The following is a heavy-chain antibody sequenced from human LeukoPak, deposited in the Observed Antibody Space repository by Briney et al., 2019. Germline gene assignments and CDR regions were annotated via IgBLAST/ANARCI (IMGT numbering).Heavy chain of an antibody. CDR2: IYHSGST. J-gene: IGHJ2*01. V-gene: IGHV4-30-4*01. D-gene: IGHD3-9*01. Sequence: SETLSLTCTVSGGSISSGDYYWSWIRQPPGTGLEWIGYIYHSGSTYYNPSLKSRVTISVDTSKNQFSLKLSSVTAADTAVYYCARFRAYYDILTGYPYYWYFDLWGRGTLVTVSS. CDR1: GGSISSGDYY. CDR3: ARFRAYYDILTGYPYYWYFDL.